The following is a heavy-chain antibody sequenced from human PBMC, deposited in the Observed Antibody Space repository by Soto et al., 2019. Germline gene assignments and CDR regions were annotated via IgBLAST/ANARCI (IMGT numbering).Heavy chain of an antibody. CDR3: AHTGYTRDFEY. V-gene: IGHV2-5*02. CDR2: IYWDDDK. J-gene: IGHJ4*02. Sequence: QITLKESGPTLVKPTQTLTLTCTFSGFSLSTRGVGVGWIRQPPGKALEWLALIYWDDDKRYSPSLKSRLTITKDTSKNQVVLTMNNMDPVDTATYYCAHTGYTRDFEYWGQGTLVTVSS. CDR1: GFSLSTRGVG. D-gene: IGHD6-25*01.